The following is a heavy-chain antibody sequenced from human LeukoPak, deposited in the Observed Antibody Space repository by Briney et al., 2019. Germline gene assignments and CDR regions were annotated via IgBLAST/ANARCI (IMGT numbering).Heavy chain of an antibody. CDR3: ARDWSRTNCYGCADYFDY. CDR2: ISGSGGST. J-gene: IGHJ4*02. Sequence: GGSLRLSCAASGFTFSSYAMSWVRQAPGKGLEWVSAISGSGGSTYYADSVKGRFTISRDNSKNTLYLQMNSLRAEDTAVYYCARDWSRTNCYGCADYFDYWGQGTLVTVSS. D-gene: IGHD2-2*01. V-gene: IGHV3-23*01. CDR1: GFTFSSYA.